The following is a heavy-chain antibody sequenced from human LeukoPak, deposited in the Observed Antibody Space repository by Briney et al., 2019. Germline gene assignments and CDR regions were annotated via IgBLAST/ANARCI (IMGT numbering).Heavy chain of an antibody. D-gene: IGHD3-10*01. CDR3: ARDKGYYVSGMLSAYYYYYMDV. CDR2: IYSSGNT. Sequence: SETLSLTCTVSGGSISIFYWSWIPQSTGKGLEWIGRIYSSGNTNYNPSLKSRVPMSVDMSKNHFSLNLSSVTAADTAVYYCARDKGYYVSGMLSAYYYYYMDVWGKGTTVTVSS. J-gene: IGHJ6*03. V-gene: IGHV4-4*07. CDR1: GGSISIFY.